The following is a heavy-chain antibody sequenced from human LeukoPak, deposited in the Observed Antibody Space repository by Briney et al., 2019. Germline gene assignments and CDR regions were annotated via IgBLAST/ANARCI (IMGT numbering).Heavy chain of an antibody. CDR1: GFTFDDYA. CDR3: AKDVSLGYCSGGSCSAHVDH. Sequence: GGSLRLSCAASGFTFDDYAMHWVRQAPGKGLEWVSGISWNSGTIGYAGSVKGRFTISRDNAKNSLYLQMNSLRAEDMALYYCAKDVSLGYCSGGSCSAHVDHWGQGTLVTVSS. J-gene: IGHJ4*02. CDR2: ISWNSGTI. V-gene: IGHV3-9*03. D-gene: IGHD2-15*01.